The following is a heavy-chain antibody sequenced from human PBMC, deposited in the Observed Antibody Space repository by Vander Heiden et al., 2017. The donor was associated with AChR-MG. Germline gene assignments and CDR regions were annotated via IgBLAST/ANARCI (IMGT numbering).Heavy chain of an antibody. Sequence: EVQLLESGGGLVQPGGSLRLSCAACGFTFSSYAMSGVRQAPGKGLEWVSAISGSGGSTYYADSVKGRFTISRDNSKNTLYLQMNSLRAEDTAVYYCAKGVVMPPGGMDVWGQGTTVTVSS. CDR3: AKGVVMPPGGMDV. CDR2: ISGSGGST. V-gene: IGHV3-23*01. CDR1: GFTFSSYA. J-gene: IGHJ6*02. D-gene: IGHD3-22*01.